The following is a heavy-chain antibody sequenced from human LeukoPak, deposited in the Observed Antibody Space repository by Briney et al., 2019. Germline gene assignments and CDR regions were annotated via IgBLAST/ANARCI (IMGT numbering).Heavy chain of an antibody. Sequence: GGSLRLSCAASGFTFDDYAMHWVRQAPGKGLEWVSGISWNSGSIGYADSVKGRFTISRDNAKNSLYLQMNSLRAEDTALYYCAKPPIAAAGYYYYMDVWGEGTTVTVSS. CDR3: AKPPIAAAGYYYYMDV. D-gene: IGHD6-13*01. CDR1: GFTFDDYA. J-gene: IGHJ6*03. V-gene: IGHV3-9*01. CDR2: ISWNSGSI.